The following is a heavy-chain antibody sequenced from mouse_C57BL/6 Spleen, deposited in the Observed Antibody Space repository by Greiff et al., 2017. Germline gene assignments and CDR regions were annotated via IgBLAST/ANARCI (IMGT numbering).Heavy chain of an antibody. CDR2: ISNLAYSI. D-gene: IGHD2-3*01. V-gene: IGHV5-15*01. Sequence: EVKLMESGGGLVQPGGSLKLSCAASGFTFSDYGMAWVRQAPRKGPEWVAFISNLAYSIYYADTVTGRFTISRENAKNTLYLEMSSLRSEDTAMYYCARHEGDGYSSWFAYWGQGTLVTVSA. CDR3: ARHEGDGYSSWFAY. CDR1: GFTFSDYG. J-gene: IGHJ3*01.